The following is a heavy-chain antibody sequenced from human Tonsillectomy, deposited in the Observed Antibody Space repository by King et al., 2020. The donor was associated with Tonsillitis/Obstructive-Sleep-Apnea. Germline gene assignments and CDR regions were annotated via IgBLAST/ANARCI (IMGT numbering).Heavy chain of an antibody. CDR1: GFTFSNYW. J-gene: IGHJ2*01. CDR2: IKQDGSEK. CDR3: ARDKAGGWYFDL. D-gene: IGHD3-10*01. V-gene: IGHV3-7*03. Sequence: VQLVESGGGLVQPGGSLRLSCAASGFTFSNYWVYWVRQAPGKGLEWVANIKQDGSEKYYVDSVKGRFTISRDNAKNSLYRQMNSLRAEDTAVYYCARDKAGGWYFDLWGRGTLVTVSS.